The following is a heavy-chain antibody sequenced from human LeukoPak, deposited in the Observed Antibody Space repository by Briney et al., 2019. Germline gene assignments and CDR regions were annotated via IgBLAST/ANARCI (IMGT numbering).Heavy chain of an antibody. CDR1: GFTFSSYS. CDR2: ISYDGSNK. D-gene: IGHD3-10*01. Sequence: AGGSLRLSCAASGFTFSSYSMNWVRQAPGKGLEWVAVISYDGSNKYYADSVKGRFTISRDNSKNTLYLQMNSLRAEDTAVYYCAKDYYYGSGSYVLDYWGQGTPVTVSS. V-gene: IGHV3-30*18. CDR3: AKDYYYGSGSYVLDY. J-gene: IGHJ4*02.